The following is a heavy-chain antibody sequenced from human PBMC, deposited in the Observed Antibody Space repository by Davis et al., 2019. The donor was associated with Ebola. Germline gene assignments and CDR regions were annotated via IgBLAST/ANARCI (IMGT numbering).Heavy chain of an antibody. Sequence: GESLKISCAASGFTFSTNWMTWVRQAPGKGLEWVSSIPGSGESALSADSVKGRFTISRDNAKNTLYLQMNSLTAEDTAIYYCAKGWGTVGSWGQGTLVTVSS. CDR1: GFTFSTNW. CDR2: IPGSGESA. J-gene: IGHJ5*02. D-gene: IGHD3-16*01. CDR3: AKGWGTVGS. V-gene: IGHV3-23*01.